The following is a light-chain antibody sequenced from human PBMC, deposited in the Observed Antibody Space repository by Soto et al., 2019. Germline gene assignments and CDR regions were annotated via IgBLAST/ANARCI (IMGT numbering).Light chain of an antibody. CDR2: GAS. CDR1: QSVGSN. CDR3: QQYNNWWT. Sequence: EIVMTQSPATLSVSPGERATLSCRASQSVGSNLAWYQKKPGQAPRLLIYGASTRATGIPARFSGSGSGTEFNLTISSLQSEDFAVYYCQQYNNWWTFGQGTRVEI. J-gene: IGKJ1*01. V-gene: IGKV3-15*01.